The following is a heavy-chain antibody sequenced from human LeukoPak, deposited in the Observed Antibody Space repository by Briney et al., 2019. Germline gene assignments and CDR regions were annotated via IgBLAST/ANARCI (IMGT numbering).Heavy chain of an antibody. CDR3: AREVNWNSVTLFFDY. V-gene: IGHV4-31*03. D-gene: IGHD1-7*01. Sequence: SETLSLTCTVSGGSISSGGYCWSWIRQHPGKGLEWIGYIYYSGSTYYNPSLKSRVTISVDTSKNQFSLKLSSVTAADTAVYYCAREVNWNSVTLFFDYWGQGTLVTVSS. CDR1: GGSISSGGYC. J-gene: IGHJ4*02. CDR2: IYYSGST.